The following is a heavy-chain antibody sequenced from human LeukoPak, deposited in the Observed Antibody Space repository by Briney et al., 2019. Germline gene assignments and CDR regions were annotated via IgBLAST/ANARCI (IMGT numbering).Heavy chain of an antibody. CDR1: GFTFSSYA. D-gene: IGHD5-12*01. CDR2: ISGSGGST. Sequence: GGSLRLSCAASGFTFSSYAMSWVRQAPGKGLEWVSAISGSGGSTYYADSVKGRFTISRDNSKNTLYPQMNSLRAEDTAVYYCAKDSGIVATLYRDYWGQGTLVTVSS. J-gene: IGHJ4*02. CDR3: AKDSGIVATLYRDY. V-gene: IGHV3-23*01.